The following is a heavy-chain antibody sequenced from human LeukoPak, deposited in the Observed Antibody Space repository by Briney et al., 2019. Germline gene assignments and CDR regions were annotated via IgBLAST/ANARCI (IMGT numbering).Heavy chain of an antibody. D-gene: IGHD3-3*01. Sequence: SETLSLTCAVYGGSFSGYYWTWIRQPPGKGLEWIGEIIDTGSTKYNSSLKSRVTISVDTSKNQFSLSLDSVTAADTAVYYCARASVLRFLEWLGFDPWGQGTLVTVSS. CDR3: ARASVLRFLEWLGFDP. V-gene: IGHV4-34*12. CDR1: GGSFSGYY. CDR2: IIDTGST. J-gene: IGHJ5*02.